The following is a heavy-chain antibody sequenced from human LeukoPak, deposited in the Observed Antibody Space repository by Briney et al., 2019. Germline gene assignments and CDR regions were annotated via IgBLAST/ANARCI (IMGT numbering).Heavy chain of an antibody. Sequence: ASVKVSCKASGYTFTGYYMHWVRQAPGQGLEWMGWINPNSGGTNYAQKFQGRVTMTRDTSISTAYMELSRLRFDDTAVYYGARDLGGYSYGFGYWGQGTLVTVSS. V-gene: IGHV1-2*02. J-gene: IGHJ4*02. D-gene: IGHD5-18*01. CDR2: INPNSGGT. CDR1: GYTFTGYY. CDR3: ARDLGGYSYGFGY.